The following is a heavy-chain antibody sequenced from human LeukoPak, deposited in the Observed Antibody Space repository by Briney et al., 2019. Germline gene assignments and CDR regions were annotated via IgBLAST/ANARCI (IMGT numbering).Heavy chain of an antibody. CDR3: ARPQLRYFDWSPRDWFDP. CDR2: INHSGST. J-gene: IGHJ5*02. Sequence: SETLSLTCTVSGGSISSISYYRGWIRQPPGKGLEWIGEINHSGSTNYNPSLKSRVTISVDTSKNQFSLKLSSVTAADTAVYYCARPQLRYFDWSPRDWFDPWGQGTLVTVSS. CDR1: GGSISSISYY. V-gene: IGHV4-39*07. D-gene: IGHD3-9*01.